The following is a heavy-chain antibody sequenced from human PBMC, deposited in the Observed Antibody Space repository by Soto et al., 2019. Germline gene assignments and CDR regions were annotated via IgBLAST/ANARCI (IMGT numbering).Heavy chain of an antibody. CDR3: ARGGPEMATIGSFDY. CDR1: GYTFTNYF. V-gene: IGHV1-46*01. CDR2: INPSGGST. D-gene: IGHD5-12*01. Sequence: QVQVVQSGAEVKKPGASVKVSCKASGYTFTNYFMHWVRQAPGHGLEWMGRINPSGGSTNYAQKIQGRISMTRDTSTNTVHMELSSLRSEDMAVYYCARGGPEMATIGSFDYWGQGTLVTVSS. J-gene: IGHJ4*02.